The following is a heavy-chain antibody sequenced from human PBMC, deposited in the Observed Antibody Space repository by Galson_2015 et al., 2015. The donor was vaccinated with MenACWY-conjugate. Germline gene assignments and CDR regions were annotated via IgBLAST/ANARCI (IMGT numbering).Heavy chain of an antibody. CDR3: ARSYVPGSDRKNYYMDV. Sequence: SLRLSCAASGFTFSSYWMHWVRHAPGKGLVWVSRVNSDGSGTGYADSVKGQFTISRDNAKDMLFLQMNSLKVEDTAVYYCARSYVPGSDRKNYYMDVWGRGTTVTVSS. D-gene: IGHD3-16*01. CDR1: GFTFSSYW. J-gene: IGHJ6*03. CDR2: VNSDGSGT. V-gene: IGHV3-74*01.